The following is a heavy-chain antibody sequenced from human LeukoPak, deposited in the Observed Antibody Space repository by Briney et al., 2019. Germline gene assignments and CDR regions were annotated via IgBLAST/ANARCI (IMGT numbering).Heavy chain of an antibody. J-gene: IGHJ4*02. V-gene: IGHV3-30-3*01. CDR3: AREVNSGSRIGFDY. CDR2: ISYDGSNK. Sequence: PGRSLRLSCAASGFTFSSYAMHWVRQAPGKGLEWVAVISYDGSNKYYADSVKGRFTIFRDNSKNTLYLQMNSLRAEDTAVYYCAREVNSGSRIGFDYWGQGTLVTVSS. D-gene: IGHD1-26*01. CDR1: GFTFSSYA.